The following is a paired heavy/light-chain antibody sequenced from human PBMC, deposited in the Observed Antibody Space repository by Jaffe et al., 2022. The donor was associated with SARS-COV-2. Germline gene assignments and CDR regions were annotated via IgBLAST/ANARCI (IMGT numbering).Heavy chain of an antibody. CDR2: ISQSGDTT. Sequence: EVQLLESGGGLVQPGGSLRLSCAASGFSFSSYAMSWVRQAPGKGLEWVSTISQSGDTTYYLDSLKGRFTMSRDNSKSTLFLQVNSLRAEDTAVYYCARYSSDWNQPFDYWGQGTLVTVSS. CDR1: GFSFSSYA. D-gene: IGHD3-22*01. V-gene: IGHV3-23*01. J-gene: IGHJ4*02. CDR3: ARYSSDWNQPFDY.
Light chain of an antibody. CDR3: QQYNTWWT. Sequence: ILMTQSPATLSVSPGERATLSCRASQSISNSLAWYQQKPGRAPRLLIYGASTRATGIPARFSGSGSGTEFTLTISSLQSEDFAIYYCQQYNTWWTFGQGTKVEIK. CDR2: GAS. V-gene: IGKV3-15*01. CDR1: QSISNS. J-gene: IGKJ1*01.